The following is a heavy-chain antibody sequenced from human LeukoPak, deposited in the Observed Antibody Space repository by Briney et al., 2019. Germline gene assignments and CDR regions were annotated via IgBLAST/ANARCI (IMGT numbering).Heavy chain of an antibody. CDR2: IWYDGSNQ. V-gene: IGHV3-33*01. CDR3: ARDDA. Sequence: GGSLRLSCAGFGFTFSDYGMHWVRQAPGKGLEWVAVIWYDGSNQNYADSVKDRFTISRDNSKNTLYLQMNSLRVEDTAVYYCARDDAWGQGTLVTVSS. J-gene: IGHJ5*02. CDR1: GFTFSDYG.